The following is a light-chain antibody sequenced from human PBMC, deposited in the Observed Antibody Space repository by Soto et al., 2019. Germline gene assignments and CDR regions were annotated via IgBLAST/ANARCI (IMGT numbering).Light chain of an antibody. V-gene: IGLV1-44*01. CDR1: SSNIGTNT. CDR2: STN. CDR3: AAWDGSLNVVL. J-gene: IGLJ2*01. Sequence: QSALTQPPSASGTPGQRVTISCSGSSSNIGTNTVNWYQQLPGSAPQLLLYSTNHRPSGVPGRFSGSTSGTSASLAISGLQYDDEDDYYCAAWDGSLNVVLFGGGTKLTVL.